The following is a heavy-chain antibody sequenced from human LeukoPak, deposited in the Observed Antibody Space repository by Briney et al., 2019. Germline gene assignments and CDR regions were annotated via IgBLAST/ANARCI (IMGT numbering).Heavy chain of an antibody. J-gene: IGHJ6*02. CDR2: IHWNGGST. Sequence: GGSLRLSCAASGFTFDDYGMSCVRQVPGKGLEWVSGIHWNGGSTGYADSVKGRFTISRDNAKNSLYLQMNSLRAEDTALYYCARALGYYYCYGVGVWGQGTTVTVSS. CDR1: GFTFDDYG. CDR3: ARALGYYYCYGVGV. D-gene: IGHD7-27*01. V-gene: IGHV3-20*04.